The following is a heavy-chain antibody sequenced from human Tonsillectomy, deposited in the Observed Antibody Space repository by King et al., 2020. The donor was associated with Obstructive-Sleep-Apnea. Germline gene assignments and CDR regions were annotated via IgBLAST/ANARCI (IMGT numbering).Heavy chain of an antibody. CDR3: AREVDDSLTGLDC. Sequence: VQLVESGAEVKKPGASVKVSCKASGYTFTSYGISWVRQAPGQGLEGMGWISAYKGNTNYEQKLQGRVTMTTETYTSTAYMELRSLGSDDPAGYNCAREVDDSLTGLDCWGQGTLVTVSS. V-gene: IGHV1-18*04. J-gene: IGHJ4*02. D-gene: IGHD3-9*01. CDR1: GYTFTSYG. CDR2: ISAYKGNT.